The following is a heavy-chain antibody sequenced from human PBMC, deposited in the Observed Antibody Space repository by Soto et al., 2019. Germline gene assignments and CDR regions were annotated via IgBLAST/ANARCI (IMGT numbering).Heavy chain of an antibody. CDR2: IYYSGTT. D-gene: IGHD3-22*01. Sequence: SETLSLTCIVSGGSISSSSYYWGWIRQPPGKGLEWIGSIYYSGTTYYNPSLKSRVTISVDRSKNQISLRLSSVTAADTAVYFCTRLGYDSSGYWGQGIMVT. CDR1: GGSISSSSYY. V-gene: IGHV4-39*01. CDR3: TRLGYDSSGY. J-gene: IGHJ4*02.